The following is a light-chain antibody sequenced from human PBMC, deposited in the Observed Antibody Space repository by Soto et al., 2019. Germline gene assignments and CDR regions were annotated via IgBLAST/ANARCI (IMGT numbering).Light chain of an antibody. J-gene: IGLJ1*01. CDR2: DVS. V-gene: IGLV2-11*01. CDR1: SSYVGGYNY. Sequence: QSALTQPRSVSGSPGQSVTISCTGTSSYVGGYNYVSWYQQHPGKAPKLMIYDVSKRPSGVPDRFSGSKSGTTASLTISGLQAEDEADYYCTSYASSAARVFGTGTKLTVL. CDR3: TSYASSAARV.